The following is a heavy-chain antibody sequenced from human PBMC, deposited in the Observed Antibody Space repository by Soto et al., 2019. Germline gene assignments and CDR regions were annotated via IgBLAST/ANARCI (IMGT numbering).Heavy chain of an antibody. J-gene: IGHJ4*02. CDR2: INHSGST. CDR3: ARNMDCSGGTCYFDY. Sequence: QVQLQQWGAGLLKPSETLSLTCAVYGGSFSDYYWSWIRQPPGKGLEWIGEINHSGSTNYNPSLKSRVTISVDTSKNQFSLKLSSETAADTAVYYCARNMDCSGGTCYFDYWGQGTLVTVSS. V-gene: IGHV4-34*01. CDR1: GGSFSDYY. D-gene: IGHD2-15*01.